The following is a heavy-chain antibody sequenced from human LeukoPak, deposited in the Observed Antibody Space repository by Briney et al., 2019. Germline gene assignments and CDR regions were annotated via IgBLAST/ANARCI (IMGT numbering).Heavy chain of an antibody. D-gene: IGHD6-13*01. V-gene: IGHV3-33*08. CDR3: ARESSTWFDP. Sequence: GGSLRLSCAASEFIFSTYAIHRVRQAPGKGLEWVALIYSDGSNKYYADSGKGRFTISRDNSKNTLYLQLNSLRAEDTAVYYCARESSTWFDPWGQGTLVTVSA. CDR2: IYSDGSNK. J-gene: IGHJ5*02. CDR1: EFIFSTYA.